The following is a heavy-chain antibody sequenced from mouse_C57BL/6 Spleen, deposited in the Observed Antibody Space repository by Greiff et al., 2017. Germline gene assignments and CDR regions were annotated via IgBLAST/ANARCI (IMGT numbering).Heavy chain of an antibody. V-gene: IGHV5-17*01. D-gene: IGHD1-1*01. Sequence: EVKLVESGGGLVKPGGSLKLSCAASGFTFSDYGMHWVRQAPEKGLEWVAYISSGSSTIYYADTVKGRFTISRDNAKNTLFLQRTSLRSEDTAMYYCARDYYYYGSSYWYFEVWGTGTTVTVSS. J-gene: IGHJ1*03. CDR1: GFTFSDYG. CDR3: ARDYYYYGSSYWYFEV. CDR2: ISSGSSTI.